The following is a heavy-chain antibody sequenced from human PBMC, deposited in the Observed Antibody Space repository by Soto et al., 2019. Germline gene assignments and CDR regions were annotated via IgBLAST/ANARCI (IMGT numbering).Heavy chain of an antibody. CDR1: GGSISYYY. V-gene: IGHV4-59*08. Sequence: QVQLQESGPGLAKPSETLSLTCTVSGGSISYYYWSWIRQAPGKGLEWIGYIYYSGTTNLNPSLKSRVTMSVDTSKNQFSLKLSSVTAADTAVYYCARLSGSYYSDYWGQGTLVTVSS. CDR2: IYYSGTT. J-gene: IGHJ4*02. D-gene: IGHD1-26*01. CDR3: ARLSGSYYSDY.